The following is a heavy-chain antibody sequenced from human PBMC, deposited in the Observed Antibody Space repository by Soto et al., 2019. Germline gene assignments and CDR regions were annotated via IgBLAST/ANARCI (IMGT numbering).Heavy chain of an antibody. V-gene: IGHV3-23*01. CDR1: GFTFRSYA. CDR3: AKENGYSSSWFEFDY. J-gene: IGHJ4*02. CDR2: ISYGGGST. D-gene: IGHD6-13*01. Sequence: GGSLRLSCAASGFTFRSYAMNWVRQAPGKGLEWVSGISYGGGSTYYADSVKGRFTISRDNSKNTLYLQMNSLRAEDTAVYYCAKENGYSSSWFEFDYWGQGTLVTVSS.